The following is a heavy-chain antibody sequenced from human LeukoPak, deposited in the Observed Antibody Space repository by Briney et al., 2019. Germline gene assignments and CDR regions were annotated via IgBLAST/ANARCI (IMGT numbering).Heavy chain of an antibody. J-gene: IGHJ6*02. D-gene: IGHD5-12*01. CDR3: AKGEYGGYDSPYYGMDV. CDR2: ISSRSETV. CDR1: GFSFSTYS. Sequence: GGSLRLSCAASGFSFSTYSINWVRQTPEKGLEWVSYISSRSETVYYADSVKGRFTISRDNAKNSLYLQMNSLRVEDTAVYYCAKGEYGGYDSPYYGMDVWGQGTTVTVSS. V-gene: IGHV3-48*04.